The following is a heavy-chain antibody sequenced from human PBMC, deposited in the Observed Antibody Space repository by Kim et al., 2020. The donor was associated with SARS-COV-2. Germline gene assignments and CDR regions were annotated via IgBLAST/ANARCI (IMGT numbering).Heavy chain of an antibody. CDR1: GFTFSSYG. CDR3: ARGFPAYYYDSSGYHDY. Sequence: GGSLRLSCAASGFTFSSYGMHWVRQAPGKGLEWVAVISYDGSNKYYADSVKGRFTISRDNSKSTLYLQMNSLRAEDTAVYYCARGFPAYYYDSSGYHDYWGQGTLVTVSS. D-gene: IGHD3-22*01. CDR2: ISYDGSNK. V-gene: IGHV3-33*05. J-gene: IGHJ4*02.